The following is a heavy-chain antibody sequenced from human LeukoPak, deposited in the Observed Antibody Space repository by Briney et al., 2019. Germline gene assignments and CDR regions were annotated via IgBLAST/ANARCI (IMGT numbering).Heavy chain of an antibody. D-gene: IGHD5-18*01. V-gene: IGHV5-51*01. J-gene: IGHJ4*02. CDR3: ARGKIGYSYGSYY. CDR1: EYSFTRYW. CDR2: IYPGDSDT. Sequence: PGESLKISCKDSEYSFTRYWISWVRQMPGKGLEWMGIIYPGDSDTRYSPSFQGQVTISADKSISTAYLQWSSLKASDTAIYFCARGKIGYSYGSYYWGQGTLVTVSS.